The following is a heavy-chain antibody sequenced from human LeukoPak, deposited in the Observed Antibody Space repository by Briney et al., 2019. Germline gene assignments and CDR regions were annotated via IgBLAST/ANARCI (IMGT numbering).Heavy chain of an antibody. CDR3: ARRAGAYSHPYDY. V-gene: IGHV1-2*02. CDR1: GYTFTGYY. J-gene: IGHJ4*02. CDR2: INPNSGGT. D-gene: IGHD4/OR15-4a*01. Sequence: ASVKVSCKASGYTFTGYYMHWVRQAPGQGLERMGWINPNSGGTNYAQKFQGRVTMTRDTSISTAYMELSRLRSDDTAVYYCARRAGAYSHPYDYWGQGTLVTVSS.